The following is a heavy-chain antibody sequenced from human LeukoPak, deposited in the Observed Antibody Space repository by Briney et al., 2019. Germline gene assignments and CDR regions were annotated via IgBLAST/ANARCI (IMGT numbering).Heavy chain of an antibody. J-gene: IGHJ4*02. CDR2: ISSSGSSI. CDR3: ASPFTPLDPSDGELYY. CDR1: GLTFSDYY. D-gene: IGHD1-1*01. V-gene: IGHV3-11*01. Sequence: GGSLRLSCAASGLTFSDYYMSWIRQAPGKGLEWVSYISSSGSSIYYADSVKGRFTISRDNAKNSLYLQMNSLRAEDTAVYYCASPFTPLDPSDGELYYWGQGTLVTVSS.